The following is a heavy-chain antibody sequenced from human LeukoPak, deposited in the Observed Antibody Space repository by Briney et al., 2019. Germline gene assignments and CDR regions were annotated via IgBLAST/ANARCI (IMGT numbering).Heavy chain of an antibody. CDR3: ARGLEQQLIPSGY. CDR2: IWYDGSNK. CDR1: GFTFSSYG. D-gene: IGHD6-13*01. V-gene: IGHV3-33*01. Sequence: PGGSLRLSCAASGFTFSSYGVQWVRQAPGKGLEWVAVIWYDGSNKYYADSVKGRFTISRDNSKNTLYLQMNSLRAEDTAVYYCARGLEQQLIPSGYWGQGTLVTVSS. J-gene: IGHJ4*02.